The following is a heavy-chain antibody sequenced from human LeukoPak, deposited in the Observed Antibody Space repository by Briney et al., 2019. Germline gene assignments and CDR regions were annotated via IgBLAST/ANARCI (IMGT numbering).Heavy chain of an antibody. CDR3: ARAKAVAGSAGDNWFDP. J-gene: IGHJ5*02. V-gene: IGHV3-74*01. CDR2: INGDGSST. D-gene: IGHD6-19*01. CDR1: GFTFGSYW. Sequence: GGSLTLSCAASGFTFGSYWMHWVRHAPGKGLVWVSRINGDGSSTIYADSVKGRFTISRDNAKNTLYLQMNSLRAEDTAVYFCARAKAVAGSAGDNWFDPWGQGALVTVSS.